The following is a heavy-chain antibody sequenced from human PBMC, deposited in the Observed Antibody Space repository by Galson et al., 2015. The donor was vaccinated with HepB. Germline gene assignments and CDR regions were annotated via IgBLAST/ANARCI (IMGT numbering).Heavy chain of an antibody. J-gene: IGHJ5*02. Sequence: SLRLSCAASGFTFSSYGMHWVRQAPGKGLEWVAVIWYDGSNKYYADSVKGRFTISRDNSKNTLYLQMNSLRAEDTAVYYCARDAGTYSSSWYGSSWGQGTLVTVSS. CDR3: ARDAGTYSSSWYGSS. V-gene: IGHV3-33*01. CDR2: IWYDGSNK. D-gene: IGHD6-13*01. CDR1: GFTFSSYG.